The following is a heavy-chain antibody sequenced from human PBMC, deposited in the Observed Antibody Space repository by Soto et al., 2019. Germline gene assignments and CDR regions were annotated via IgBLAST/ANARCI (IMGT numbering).Heavy chain of an antibody. CDR3: ARGPSGDKVHY. V-gene: IGHV4-30-4*01. D-gene: IGHD7-27*01. CDR2: IFDSGTT. J-gene: IGHJ4*02. CDR1: GGSITSDYSC. Sequence: QVQLQESGPGLVKPSQTLSLTCTVSGGSITSDYSCWSWIRQPPGEGLEWIGPIFDSGTTYTNPSLRSQVAISLDTSKNHFSLTLSSVTAADTAVYYCARGPSGDKVHYWGQGALVTVSS.